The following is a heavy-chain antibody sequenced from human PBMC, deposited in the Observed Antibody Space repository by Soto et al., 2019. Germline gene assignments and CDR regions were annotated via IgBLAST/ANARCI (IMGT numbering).Heavy chain of an antibody. CDR2: ISNDGSNK. CDR3: ASPSPTGIAVAGRHFDY. D-gene: IGHD6-19*01. J-gene: IGHJ4*02. V-gene: IGHV3-30-3*01. CDR1: GFTFSSYA. Sequence: QVQLVESGGGVVQPGRSLRLSCAASGFTFSSYAMHWVRQAPGKGLEWVAVISNDGSNKYYADSVKGRFTISRDNSKNTLYLQMNSLRAEDTAVYYCASPSPTGIAVAGRHFDYWGQGTLVTVSS.